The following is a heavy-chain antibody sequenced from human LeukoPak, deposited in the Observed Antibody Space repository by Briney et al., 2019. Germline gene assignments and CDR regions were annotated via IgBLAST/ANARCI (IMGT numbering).Heavy chain of an antibody. D-gene: IGHD3-16*02. Sequence: QPGGSLRLSCAASGFTFSSYGMHWVRQAPGKGLEGVAVISYDGSNKYYADSVKGRFTISRDNSKNTLYLQMNSLRAEDTAVYYCAKDLYDYVWGSYRRDAFDIWGQGTMVTVSS. CDR1: GFTFSSYG. CDR2: ISYDGSNK. CDR3: AKDLYDYVWGSYRRDAFDI. V-gene: IGHV3-30*18. J-gene: IGHJ3*02.